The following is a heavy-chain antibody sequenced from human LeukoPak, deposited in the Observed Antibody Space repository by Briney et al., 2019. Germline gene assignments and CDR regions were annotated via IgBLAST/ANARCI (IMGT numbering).Heavy chain of an antibody. J-gene: IGHJ4*02. CDR3: ASGIYYGSVHAWSPV. Sequence: PGGPLEFSVQALDLTLRTIRLNGVAQPQGRGLGWAYSFSYSSTYIYYADSVKGRFTISRDDAENSLYLQMNSLRAEDTAVYYCASGIYYGSVHAWSPVWGQGTLVTVSS. D-gene: IGHD3-10*01. V-gene: IGHV3-21*01. CDR1: DLTLRTIR. CDR2: FSYSSTYI.